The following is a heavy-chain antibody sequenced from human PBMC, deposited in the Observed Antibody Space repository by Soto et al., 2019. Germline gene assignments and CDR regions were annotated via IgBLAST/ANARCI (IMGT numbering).Heavy chain of an antibody. CDR2: INSDGKTT. J-gene: IGHJ6*02. V-gene: IGHV3-74*01. Sequence: GGSLRLSCAASGFTFSDYWMYWVRQAPGKGLVWVSRINSDGKTTNYADSVKGRFSSSRDNAKNTLYLQMRSLSTEDTALYYCARGPRYSAIDVWGQGTTVTVSS. CDR1: GFTFSDYW. CDR3: ARGPRYSAIDV.